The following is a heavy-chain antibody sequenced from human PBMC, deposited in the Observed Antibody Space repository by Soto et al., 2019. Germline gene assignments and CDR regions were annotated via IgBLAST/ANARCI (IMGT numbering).Heavy chain of an antibody. Sequence: QVQLVQSGAEVRQPASSVKVSCKTSGGTFSSYAISWVRQAPGQGLGWMGGTIPILDTSTYAQKFQGRGTITADESTSTVYMELSSLRSDDTAVYYCVRVVAIPGYPDNWGQGTLVTVSS. CDR3: VRVVAIPGYPDN. V-gene: IGHV1-69*12. J-gene: IGHJ4*02. CDR2: TIPILDTS. D-gene: IGHD5-12*01. CDR1: GGTFSSYA.